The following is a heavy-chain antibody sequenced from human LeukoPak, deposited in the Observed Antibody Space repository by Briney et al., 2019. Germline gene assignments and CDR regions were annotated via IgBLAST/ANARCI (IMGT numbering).Heavy chain of an antibody. CDR3: ARAPAFIPNWFDP. J-gene: IGHJ5*02. CDR1: GFTFSSYS. CDR2: ISSSSSYI. V-gene: IGHV3-21*01. Sequence: GGSLRLSSAASGFTFSSYSMNWVRQAPGKGLEWVSSISSSSSYIYYADSVKGRFTISRDNAKNSLYLQMNSLRAEDTAVYYCARAPAFIPNWFDPWGQGTLVTVSS. D-gene: IGHD2-21*01.